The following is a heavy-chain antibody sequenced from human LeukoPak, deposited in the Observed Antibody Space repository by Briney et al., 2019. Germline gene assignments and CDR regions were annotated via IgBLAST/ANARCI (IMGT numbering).Heavy chain of an antibody. D-gene: IGHD6-6*01. Sequence: GGSLRLSCAASGFTFSSYAMSWVRQAPGKGLEWVSAISGSGGSTYYADSVKGRFTISGDNSKNTLYLQMNSLRAEDTAVYYCAASSFEYSSSSGDPNWFDPWGQGTLVTVSS. CDR2: ISGSGGST. J-gene: IGHJ5*02. V-gene: IGHV3-23*01. CDR3: AASSFEYSSSSGDPNWFDP. CDR1: GFTFSSYA.